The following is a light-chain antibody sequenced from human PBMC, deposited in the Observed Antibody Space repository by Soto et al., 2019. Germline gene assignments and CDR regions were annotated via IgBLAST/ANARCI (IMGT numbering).Light chain of an antibody. V-gene: IGLV2-23*02. Sequence: QSVLTQPASVSGSPGQSITLSCTGTSSDVGTYNLVSWYQQHPGKAPKLVIYDVNERPPGISSRFSGSKSGNSASLTLSGLQAEDEADYFCCSYAGTNTWVFGGGTKLTVL. CDR3: CSYAGTNTWV. CDR1: SSDVGTYNL. J-gene: IGLJ2*01. CDR2: DVN.